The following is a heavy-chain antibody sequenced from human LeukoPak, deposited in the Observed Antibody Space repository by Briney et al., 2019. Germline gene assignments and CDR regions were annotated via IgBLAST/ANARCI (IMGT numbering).Heavy chain of an antibody. Sequence: ASVKVSCKASGYTFTSYGISWVRQAPGQGLEWMGWISAYNGNTNYAQKPQGRVTMTTDTSTSTAYMELRSLRSEDTAVYYCARRLYYDSSGYYFDYWGQGTLVTVSS. CDR1: GYTFTSYG. CDR2: ISAYNGNT. J-gene: IGHJ4*02. D-gene: IGHD3-22*01. CDR3: ARRLYYDSSGYYFDY. V-gene: IGHV1-18*01.